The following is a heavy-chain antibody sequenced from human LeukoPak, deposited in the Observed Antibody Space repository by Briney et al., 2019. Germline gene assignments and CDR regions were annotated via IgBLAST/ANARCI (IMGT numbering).Heavy chain of an antibody. D-gene: IGHD1-26*01. V-gene: IGHV1-18*01. Sequence: ASVKVSCKASGYTFISYGITWVRQAPGQGLEWMGWISPYTTKTNYAQSFQGRVTMTTDTSSSTAYMELRSLRSDDTAVYYCAREGGVGPTAPPDYYSYQMFVWGKGTTVTVSS. CDR3: AREGGVGPTAPPDYYSYQMFV. J-gene: IGHJ6*03. CDR2: ISPYTTKT. CDR1: GYTFISYG.